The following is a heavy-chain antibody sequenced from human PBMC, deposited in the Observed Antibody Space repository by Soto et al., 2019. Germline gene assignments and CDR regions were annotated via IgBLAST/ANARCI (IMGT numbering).Heavy chain of an antibody. CDR3: AKEGQVRYYYYGMDV. J-gene: IGHJ6*02. CDR2: ISCSGGSK. V-gene: IGHV3-23*01. Sequence: GGSLRLSCAASGFTFSSYAMCWVGQAPGKGLEWVSVISCSGGSKYYADSVKGRFTISRDNSKNTLYLQMNSLRAEDTAVYYCAKEGQVRYYYYGMDVWGQGTTVTVSS. CDR1: GFTFSSYA.